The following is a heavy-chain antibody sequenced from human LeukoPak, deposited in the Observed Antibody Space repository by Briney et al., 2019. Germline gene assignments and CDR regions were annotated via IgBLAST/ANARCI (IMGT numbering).Heavy chain of an antibody. Sequence: GGSLRLSCAASGFTFNRYAMSWVRQAPGKGLEWVSAISGSGGGTYYADSVKGRFTISRDNSKNTLYLQMNSLRAEDTAVYYCATPAPHGSDPSLYYYYMDVWGKGTTVTISS. D-gene: IGHD3-10*01. CDR2: ISGSGGGT. V-gene: IGHV3-23*01. CDR3: ATPAPHGSDPSLYYYYMDV. CDR1: GFTFNRYA. J-gene: IGHJ6*03.